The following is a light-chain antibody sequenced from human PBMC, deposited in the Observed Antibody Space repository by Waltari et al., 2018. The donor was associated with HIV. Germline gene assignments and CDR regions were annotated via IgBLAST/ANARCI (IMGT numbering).Light chain of an antibody. V-gene: IGKV3-15*01. CDR3: LQYNHWWT. CDR1: QSVSNN. Sequence: EIVMTQSPATLSVSPGERATLSCKASQSVSNNLACYQQKPGQAPRLLIYDASTRATGIPARFSGSGSGTDFSLTISSLQSEDFAVYYCLQYNHWWTFGQGTKVELK. CDR2: DAS. J-gene: IGKJ1*01.